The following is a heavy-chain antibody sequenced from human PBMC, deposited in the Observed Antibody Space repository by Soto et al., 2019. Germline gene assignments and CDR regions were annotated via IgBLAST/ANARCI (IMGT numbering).Heavy chain of an antibody. V-gene: IGHV4-59*01. CDR2: IYYSGST. CDR3: ARRVRGVIVAFDI. CDR1: GGSISSYY. Sequence: QVQLQESGPGLVKPSETLSLTCTVSGGSISSYYWSWIRQPPGKGLEWIGYIYYSGSTNYNPSLKSRVTISVDTSKNQFSLKLSSVTAADTAVYYCARRVRGVIVAFDIWRQGTMVTVSS. D-gene: IGHD3-10*01. J-gene: IGHJ3*02.